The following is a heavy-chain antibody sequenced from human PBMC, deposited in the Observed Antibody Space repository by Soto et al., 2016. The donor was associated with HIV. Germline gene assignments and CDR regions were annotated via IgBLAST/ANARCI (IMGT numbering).Heavy chain of an antibody. J-gene: IGHJ6*03. V-gene: IGHV3-73*01. D-gene: IGHD6-13*01. CDR1: GFTFRGFA. CDR3: SRLYEGRSSWFGDNPDSYYSMDI. CDR2: IRSRDNNHAT. Sequence: EVQLVESGGGLVQPGGSLKLSCAASGFTFRGFAIHWVRQTSEKGLEWVGRIRSRDNNHATTYAASVKGRFTIFRDDSMNTAYLQMSSLKTEDTAVYYCSRLYEGRSSWFGDNPDSYYSMDIWAEGPRVTVSS.